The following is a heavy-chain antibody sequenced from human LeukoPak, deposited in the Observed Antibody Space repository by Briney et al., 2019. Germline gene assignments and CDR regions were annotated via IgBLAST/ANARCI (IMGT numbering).Heavy chain of an antibody. D-gene: IGHD2-2*01. CDR2: INHSGST. V-gene: IGHV4-34*01. CDR3: ARGSRTSCSSTSCPVESNWFDP. J-gene: IGHJ5*02. Sequence: SETLSLTCAVYGGSFSGYYWSWIRQPPGKGLEWIGEINHSGSTNYNPSLKSRVTISVDTSKNQFSPKLSSVTAADTAVYYCARGSRTSCSSTSCPVESNWFDPWGQGTLVTVSS. CDR1: GGSFSGYY.